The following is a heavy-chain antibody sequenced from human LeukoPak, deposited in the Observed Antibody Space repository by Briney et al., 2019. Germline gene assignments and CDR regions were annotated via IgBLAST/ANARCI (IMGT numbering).Heavy chain of an antibody. CDR1: GFTFSSYA. CDR3: AKDFNPRYSSGWFFDY. V-gene: IGHV3-23*01. Sequence: AGGSLRLSCAASGFTFSSYAMSWVRQAPGKGLEWVSAISGSGGSTYYADSVKGRFTISRDNSKNTLYLQMSSLRAEDTAVYYCAKDFNPRYSSGWFFDYWGQGTLVTVSS. D-gene: IGHD6-19*01. J-gene: IGHJ4*02. CDR2: ISGSGGST.